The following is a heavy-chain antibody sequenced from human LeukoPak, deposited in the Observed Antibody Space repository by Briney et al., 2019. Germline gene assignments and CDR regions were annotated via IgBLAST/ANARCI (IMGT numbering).Heavy chain of an antibody. V-gene: IGHV4-59*08. J-gene: IGHJ4*02. CDR3: ARHFAYSSSSYFDY. D-gene: IGHD6-6*01. Sequence: PSETLSLTCSVSGGSVSNYYWSWIRQPPGKGLEWIGYVYYTGSTNYNPSLKSRVTMFEDKSKNQFSLRLYSVTVADTAVYYCARHFAYSSSSYFDYWGQGSLITVSS. CDR2: VYYTGST. CDR1: GGSVSNYY.